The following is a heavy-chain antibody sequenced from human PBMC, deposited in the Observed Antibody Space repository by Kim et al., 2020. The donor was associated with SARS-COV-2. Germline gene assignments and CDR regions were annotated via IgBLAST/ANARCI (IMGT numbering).Heavy chain of an antibody. Sequence: GGSLRLSCAASGFTFSSYAMSWVRQAPGKGLEWVSAISGSGGSTYYADSVKGRFTISRDNSKNTLYLQMNSLRAEDTAVYYCAKHLDYDFWSGYYVGAFDIWGQGTMVTVSS. CDR3: AKHLDYDFWSGYYVGAFDI. V-gene: IGHV3-23*01. D-gene: IGHD3-3*01. CDR2: ISGSGGST. CDR1: GFTFSSYA. J-gene: IGHJ3*02.